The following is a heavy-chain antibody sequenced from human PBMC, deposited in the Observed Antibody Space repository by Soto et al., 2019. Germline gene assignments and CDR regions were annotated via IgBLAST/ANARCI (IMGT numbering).Heavy chain of an antibody. CDR2: ISYDGSNK. Sequence: QVQLVESGGGVVQPGRSLRLSCAASGYTFSSYGMHWVRQAPCKGLEWVAVISYDGSNKYYADSVKGRFTISRDNSKNTLYLQMNSLRAEDTAVYYCAGGRAVAGNPLFDYWGQGTLVTVSS. J-gene: IGHJ4*02. V-gene: IGHV3-30*03. CDR1: GYTFSSYG. D-gene: IGHD6-19*01. CDR3: AGGRAVAGNPLFDY.